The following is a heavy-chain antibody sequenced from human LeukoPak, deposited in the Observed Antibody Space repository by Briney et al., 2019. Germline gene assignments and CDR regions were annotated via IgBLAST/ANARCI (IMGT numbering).Heavy chain of an antibody. CDR2: ISSSSSYI. Sequence: PGGSLRLSCAASGFTFSSYSMNWVRQAPGKGLEWVSSISSSSSYIYYADSVKGRFTISRDNAKNSLYLQMDSLRAEDTAVYYCARDDFDSSGSKTDYWGQGTLVTVSS. CDR1: GFTFSSYS. J-gene: IGHJ4*02. V-gene: IGHV3-21*01. D-gene: IGHD3-22*01. CDR3: ARDDFDSSGSKTDY.